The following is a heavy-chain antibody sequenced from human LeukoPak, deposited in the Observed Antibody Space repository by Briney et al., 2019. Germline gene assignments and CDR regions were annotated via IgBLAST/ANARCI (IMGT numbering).Heavy chain of an antibody. CDR3: AREISISLREAGIGVTDPVFDP. D-gene: IGHD6-13*01. V-gene: IGHV1-2*02. CDR1: GYTFTDFF. CDR2: INPNTGTT. Sequence: ASVKVSCKASGYTFTDFFMHWVRQAPGQGLEWMGWINPNTGTTNYAQKFQGRVTMTRDTSISTAYMELISLRYDDTAVHYCAREISISLREAGIGVTDPVFDPWGQGTLVTVSS. J-gene: IGHJ5*02.